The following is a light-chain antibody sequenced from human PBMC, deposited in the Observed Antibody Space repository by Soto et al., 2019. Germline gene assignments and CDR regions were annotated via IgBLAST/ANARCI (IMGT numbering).Light chain of an antibody. Sequence: NRVSQSPAAVSAYDRDRVTIPCRASQSVRGRLAWYQQKPGRAPKLLIFDASVLETGVPSRFSGSGSGTEFTLTISSLQPDDFATYYCQQYTTYPSFPFGQVA. V-gene: IGKV1-5*01. CDR3: QQYTTYPSFP. CDR1: QSVRGR. CDR2: DAS. J-gene: IGKJ2*01.